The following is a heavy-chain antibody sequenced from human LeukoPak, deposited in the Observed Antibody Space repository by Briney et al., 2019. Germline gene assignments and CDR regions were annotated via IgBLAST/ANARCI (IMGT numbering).Heavy chain of an antibody. CDR3: AREDYYDREFDY. CDR1: GYTFTSYY. J-gene: IGHJ4*02. CDR2: INPSGGST. V-gene: IGHV1-46*01. Sequence: GASVKVSRKASGYTFTSYYMHWVRQAPGQGLEWMGIINPSGGSTSYAQKFQGRVTMTRDMSTSTVYMELSSLRSEDTAVYYCAREDYYDREFDYWGQGTLVTVSS. D-gene: IGHD3-22*01.